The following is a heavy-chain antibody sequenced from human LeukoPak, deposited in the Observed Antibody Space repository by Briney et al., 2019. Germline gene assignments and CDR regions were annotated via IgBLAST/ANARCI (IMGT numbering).Heavy chain of an antibody. CDR3: AKEISSGYQDY. CDR2: ISSSSSYI. J-gene: IGHJ4*02. V-gene: IGHV3-21*06. Sequence: PGGSLRLSCAASGFTFSSYSMNWVRQAPGKGLEWVSSISSSSSYIYYADSVKGRFTISRDNSKNTLYLQMNSLRAEDTAAYYCAKEISSGYQDYWGQGTLVTVSS. CDR1: GFTFSSYS. D-gene: IGHD3-22*01.